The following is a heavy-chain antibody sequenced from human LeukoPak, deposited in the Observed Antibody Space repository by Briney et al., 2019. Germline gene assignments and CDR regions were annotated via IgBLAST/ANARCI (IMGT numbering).Heavy chain of an antibody. D-gene: IGHD3-22*01. CDR2: INHSGST. CDR1: GGSFSGYY. J-gene: IGHJ4*02. Sequence: SETLSLTCAVYGGSFSGYYWSWIRQPPGKGLEWIGEINHSGSTNYNPSLKSRVTISVDTSKNQFSLKLCSVTAADTAVYYCARVHSSGYYYFLGYWGQGTLVTVSS. CDR3: ARVHSSGYYYFLGY. V-gene: IGHV4-34*01.